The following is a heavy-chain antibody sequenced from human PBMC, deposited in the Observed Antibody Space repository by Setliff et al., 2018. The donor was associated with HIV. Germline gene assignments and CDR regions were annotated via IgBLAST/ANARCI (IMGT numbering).Heavy chain of an antibody. Sequence: SETLSLTCAVSGGSISSSDWWSWVRQPPGKGLEWIGEINHSGSTNYNPSLKSRATISIDTPKNQFSLKLSSVTAADTAVYFCARGGGFWSGQLDYWGQGTLVTVSS. D-gene: IGHD3-3*01. V-gene: IGHV4-4*02. CDR2: INHSGST. J-gene: IGHJ4*02. CDR3: ARGGGFWSGQLDY. CDR1: GGSISSSDW.